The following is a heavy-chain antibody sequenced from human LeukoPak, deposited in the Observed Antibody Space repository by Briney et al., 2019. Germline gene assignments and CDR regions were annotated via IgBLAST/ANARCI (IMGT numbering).Heavy chain of an antibody. CDR2: ISFSGRST. CDR3: AKDREKAVGATIFDH. CDR1: GFTFSDYA. J-gene: IGHJ4*02. D-gene: IGHD1-26*01. V-gene: IGHV3-23*01. Sequence: GGSLRPSCAVSGFTFSDYAMSWVRQAPGKGLEWVLGISFSGRSTNYADSVKGRFIISRDNSNNTLYLQMNSLRAEDTAVYYCAKDREKAVGATIFDHWGQGTLVTVS.